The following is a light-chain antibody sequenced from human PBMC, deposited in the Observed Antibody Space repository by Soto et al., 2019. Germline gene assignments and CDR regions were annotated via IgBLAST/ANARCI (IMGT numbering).Light chain of an antibody. CDR1: QSVSSY. Sequence: EIVLTQSPATLSLSPGERATLSCRASQSVSSYLAWYQQKPGQAPRLLIYDASNRATGIPARFSGSGSGTEFSLTISNLEREDFAVYYCQQRSNWPPLTFGGGTKVEIK. CDR3: QQRSNWPPLT. V-gene: IGKV3-11*01. J-gene: IGKJ4*01. CDR2: DAS.